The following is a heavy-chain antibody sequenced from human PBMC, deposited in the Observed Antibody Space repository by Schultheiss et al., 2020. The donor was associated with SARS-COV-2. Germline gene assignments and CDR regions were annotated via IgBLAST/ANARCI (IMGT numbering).Heavy chain of an antibody. CDR1: GGSISSYY. CDR2: IYYSGST. V-gene: IGHV4-39*01. D-gene: IGHD2-2*01. J-gene: IGHJ5*02. Sequence: SETLSLTCTVSGGSISSYYWGWIRQPPGKGLEWIGSIYYSGSTYYNPSLKSRVTISVDTSKNQFSLKLSSVTAADTAVYYCARGPGRVPAAIRRYNWFDPWGQGTLVTVSS. CDR3: ARGPGRVPAAIRRYNWFDP.